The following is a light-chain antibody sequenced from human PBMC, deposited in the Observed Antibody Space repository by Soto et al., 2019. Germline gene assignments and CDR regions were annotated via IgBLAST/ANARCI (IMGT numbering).Light chain of an antibody. CDR1: SNDVGDYDY. V-gene: IGLV2-11*01. Sequence: QSALTQPRSVSGSPGQSVTIPCTGTSNDVGDYDYVSWYQQYPGKAPKLIIYDVNKRPSGVPDRLSGSKSGNTASLTISALPAEDGADYYCGSYAGGYTFVFGTGTKVTV. J-gene: IGLJ1*01. CDR3: GSYAGGYTFV. CDR2: DVN.